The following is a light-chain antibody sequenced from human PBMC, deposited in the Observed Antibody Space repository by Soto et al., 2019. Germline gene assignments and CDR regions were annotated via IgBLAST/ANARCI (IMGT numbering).Light chain of an antibody. V-gene: IGKV2-28*01. CDR3: MEALQTPLT. CDR2: MGS. J-gene: IGKJ4*01. Sequence: DIVMTQSPLSLPVTPGEPASISCRSSQSLLHSNGYNYLDWYLQKPGQSPQVLIYMGSIRASGGHDRFSGSGSGTDFTLKISRVEAEDVGIYYCMEALQTPLTFGGGTKVEIK. CDR1: QSLLHSNGYNY.